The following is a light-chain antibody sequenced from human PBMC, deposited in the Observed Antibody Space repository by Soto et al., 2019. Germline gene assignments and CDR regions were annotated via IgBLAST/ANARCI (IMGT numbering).Light chain of an antibody. CDR3: QQYGGSPLYT. CDR2: GAS. V-gene: IGKV3-20*01. J-gene: IGKJ2*01. Sequence: EIVLTQSPGTLSVSPGERDTLSCRASQSLSGSYLAWYQQKPGQAPRLLIYGASSRATGIRDRFSGSGSGTDFTLTISRLEPEDFAVDYCQQYGGSPLYTFGQGTKLESK. CDR1: QSLSGSY.